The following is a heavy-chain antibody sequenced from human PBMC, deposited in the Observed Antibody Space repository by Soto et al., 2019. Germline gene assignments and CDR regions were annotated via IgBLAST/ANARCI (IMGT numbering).Heavy chain of an antibody. CDR2: IKYDGSEE. Sequence: GGSLILSCVVSGFIFTSFWMTWVRQAPGKGLECVANIKYDGSEEYYVDSVKGRFTISRDNAKNSLYLQMNSLRDEDSAVYYCVIDLNWQGHWCQGT. CDR3: VIDLNWQGH. J-gene: IGHJ4*02. V-gene: IGHV3-7*01. CDR1: GFIFTSFW.